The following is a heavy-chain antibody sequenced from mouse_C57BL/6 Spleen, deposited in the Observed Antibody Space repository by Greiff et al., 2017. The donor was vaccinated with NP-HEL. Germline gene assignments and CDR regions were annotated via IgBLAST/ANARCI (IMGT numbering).Heavy chain of an antibody. D-gene: IGHD1-1*01. Sequence: VQLQQSGAELVKPGASVKLSCKASGYTFTEYTIHWVKQRSGQGLEWIGWFYPGSGSIKYNEKFKDKATLTADKSSSTVYMELSRLTSEDSAVYFCARLPDYYGSSFYWYFDVWGTGTTVTVSS. J-gene: IGHJ1*03. V-gene: IGHV1-62-2*01. CDR2: FYPGSGSI. CDR3: ARLPDYYGSSFYWYFDV. CDR1: GYTFTEYT.